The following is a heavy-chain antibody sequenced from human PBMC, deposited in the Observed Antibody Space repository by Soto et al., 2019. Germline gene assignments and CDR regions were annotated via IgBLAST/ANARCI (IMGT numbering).Heavy chain of an antibody. V-gene: IGHV4-34*01. CDR3: ARGLERITIFGVVILPRNWFDP. Sequence: SETLSLTCAVYGGSFSGYYWSWIRQPPGKGLEWIGEINHSGSTNYNPSLKSRVTISVETSKNQFSLKLSSVTAADTAVYYCARGLERITIFGVVILPRNWFDPWGQGTLVTVSS. CDR2: INHSGST. CDR1: GGSFSGYY. D-gene: IGHD3-3*01. J-gene: IGHJ5*02.